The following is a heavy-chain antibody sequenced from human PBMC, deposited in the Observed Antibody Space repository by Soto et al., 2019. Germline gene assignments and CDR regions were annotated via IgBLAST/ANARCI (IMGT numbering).Heavy chain of an antibody. D-gene: IGHD3-10*01. CDR2: ILYDGSDK. V-gene: IGHV3-30*18. Sequence: LRLSCAASGFTFSSYGMHWVRQAPGKGLEWVTGILYDGSDKYYADSVKGRFTISRENSKNTLYLQMNSLRTEDSAVYYCAKAGGGFGDFVHHWGQGTPVTVS. CDR3: AKAGGGFGDFVHH. J-gene: IGHJ4*02. CDR1: GFTFSSYG.